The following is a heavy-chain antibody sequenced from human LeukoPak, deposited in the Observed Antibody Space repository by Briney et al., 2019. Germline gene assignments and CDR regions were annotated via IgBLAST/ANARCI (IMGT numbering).Heavy chain of an antibody. D-gene: IGHD2-8*01. Sequence: GGSLRLSCAASGFAFSSYAMRWVRQAPGKGLEWVSSISGSGDRRDSADSVKGRFTISRDNSKNTLYLEMYSLRAEDTAVYYCAKDRGHCTNGVCHNYYYMDVWGKGTTVIVSS. CDR3: AKDRGHCTNGVCHNYYYMDV. V-gene: IGHV3-23*01. CDR1: GFAFSSYA. J-gene: IGHJ6*03. CDR2: ISGSGDRR.